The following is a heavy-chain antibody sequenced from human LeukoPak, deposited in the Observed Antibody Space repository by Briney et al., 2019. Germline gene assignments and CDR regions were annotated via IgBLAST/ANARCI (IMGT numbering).Heavy chain of an antibody. J-gene: IGHJ6*02. CDR1: GFTFSSYS. CDR2: IRTKTDGGTT. D-gene: IGHD2-15*01. V-gene: IGHV3-15*01. Sequence: GGSLRLSCAASGFTFSSYSMNWGRQAPGKGLEWVGRIRTKTDGGTTDYAAPVKGRFTISRDDSKNTLYLQMNSLKSEDTAVYYCTTDLCVRGGSCYSHYYYGMDVWGQGTTVTVSS. CDR3: TTDLCVRGGSCYSHYYYGMDV.